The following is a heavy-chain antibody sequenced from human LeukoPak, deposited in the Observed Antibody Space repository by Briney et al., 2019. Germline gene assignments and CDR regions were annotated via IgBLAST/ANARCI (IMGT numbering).Heavy chain of an antibody. CDR1: GFTFSSYA. CDR3: ARDLDYYDSSGYSGIDY. CDR2: ISYDGSDK. V-gene: IGHV3-30*04. Sequence: GRSLRLSCAASGFTFSSYAMHWVRQAPGKGLEWVAIISYDGSDKYYADSVKGRFTISRDNSKNTLYLQMNSLRAEDTAVYYCARDLDYYDSSGYSGIDYWGQGTLVTVSS. J-gene: IGHJ4*02. D-gene: IGHD3-22*01.